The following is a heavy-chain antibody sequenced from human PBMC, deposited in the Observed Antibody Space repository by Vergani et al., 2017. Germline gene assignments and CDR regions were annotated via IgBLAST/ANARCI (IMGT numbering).Heavy chain of an antibody. Sequence: VQLVQSGSELKKPGATVKISCKVSGYTFTDYYMHWVQQAPGKGLEWMGLVDPEDGETIYAEKFQGRVTITADTSTDTAYMELSSLRSEDTAVYYCAPTNLRDPQWLRITLFDYWGQGTLVTVSS. J-gene: IGHJ4*02. V-gene: IGHV1-69-2*01. D-gene: IGHD5-12*01. CDR2: VDPEDGET. CDR3: APTNLRDPQWLRITLFDY. CDR1: GYTFTDYY.